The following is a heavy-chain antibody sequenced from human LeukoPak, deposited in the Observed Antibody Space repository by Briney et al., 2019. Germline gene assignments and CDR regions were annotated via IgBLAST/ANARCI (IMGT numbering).Heavy chain of an antibody. CDR1: GFTFSSYA. CDR3: AKVDDFWSGYFHY. CDR2: ISGSGGST. J-gene: IGHJ4*02. D-gene: IGHD3-3*01. Sequence: GGTLRLSCAASGFTFSSYAMSWVRQAPGKGLEWVSAISGSGGSTYYADSVKGRFTISRDNSKNTLYLQMNSLRAEDTAVYYCAKVDDFWSGYFHYWGQGTLVTVSS. V-gene: IGHV3-23*01.